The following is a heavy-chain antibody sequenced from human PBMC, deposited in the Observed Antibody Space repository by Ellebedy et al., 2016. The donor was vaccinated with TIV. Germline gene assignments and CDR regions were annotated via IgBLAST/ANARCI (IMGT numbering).Heavy chain of an antibody. CDR2: IYYSGST. CDR3: ARGRGYSSSWYGVWFDP. J-gene: IGHJ5*02. V-gene: IGHV4-59*12. CDR1: GGSISSYY. Sequence: MPSETLSLTCTVSGGSISSYYWSWIRQPPGKGLEWIGYIYYSGSTNYNPSLKSRVTISVDTSKNQFSLKLSSVTAADTAVYYCARGRGYSSSWYGVWFDPWGQGTLVTVSS. D-gene: IGHD6-13*01.